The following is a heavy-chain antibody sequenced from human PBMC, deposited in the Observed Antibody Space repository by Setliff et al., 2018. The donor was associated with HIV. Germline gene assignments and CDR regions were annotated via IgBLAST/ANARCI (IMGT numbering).Heavy chain of an antibody. D-gene: IGHD2-2*01. CDR1: GGSFSGYS. V-gene: IGHV4-34*01. J-gene: IGHJ5*02. CDR2: NDKNGST. CDR3: ARGLGGYCSSVSCYEADH. Sequence: PSETLSLTCAVYGGSFSGYSWSWIRKPQGKGLEWIGENDKNGSTNYTPSSKSRVTTSVDTSKNQFSLRLSSVTAADTAAYYCARGLGGYCSSVSCYEADHWGQGTLVTVSS.